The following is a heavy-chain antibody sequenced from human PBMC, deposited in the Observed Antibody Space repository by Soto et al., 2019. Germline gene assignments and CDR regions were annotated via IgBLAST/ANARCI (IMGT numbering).Heavy chain of an antibody. CDR2: IKSKTDGGTT. Sequence: PGGSLRLSCAASGFTFSNAWMNWVRQAPGKGLEWVGRIKSKTDGGTTDYAAPVKGRFTISRDDSKNTLYLQMNSLKAEDTAVYYCAKDGGTLPNVVNYPFDIWGQGTKVTVS. J-gene: IGHJ3*02. CDR3: AKDGGTLPNVVNYPFDI. CDR1: GFTFSNAW. D-gene: IGHD3-16*01. V-gene: IGHV3-15*07.